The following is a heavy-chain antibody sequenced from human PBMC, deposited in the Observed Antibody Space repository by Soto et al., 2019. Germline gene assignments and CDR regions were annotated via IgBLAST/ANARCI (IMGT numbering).Heavy chain of an antibody. CDR2: ISYDGNDE. CDR3: ARDMRHDYASGRLDY. CDR1: GFTFSDYP. V-gene: IGHV3-30-3*01. J-gene: IGHJ4*02. Sequence: QVKLVESGGGVVQPGASLRLSCVASGFTFSDYPLHWVRRAPGKGLEWVAVISYDGNDESYSDSVTGRFTISRDNSKTTVYLQMNSLRADDMAVYHCARDMRHDYASGRLDYWGQGTVVSVSS. D-gene: IGHD3-10*01.